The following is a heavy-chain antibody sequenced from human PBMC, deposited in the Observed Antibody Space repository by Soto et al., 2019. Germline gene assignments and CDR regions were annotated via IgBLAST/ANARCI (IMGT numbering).Heavy chain of an antibody. V-gene: IGHV1-69*12. CDR3: AVSNTAMAETPVDY. J-gene: IGHJ4*02. Sequence: QVQLVQSGAEVKKPGSSVKVSCKASGGTFSSYAISWVRQAPGQGLEWMGGIIPIFGTANYAQKFQGRVTXXAXEXXSTAYMELSSLRSEDTAVYYCAVSNTAMAETPVDYWGQGTLVTVSS. D-gene: IGHD5-18*01. CDR1: GGTFSSYA. CDR2: IIPIFGTA.